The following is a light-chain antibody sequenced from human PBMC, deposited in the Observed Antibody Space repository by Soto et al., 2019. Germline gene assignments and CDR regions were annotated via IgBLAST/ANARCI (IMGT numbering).Light chain of an antibody. CDR3: CSYAGSSTFYVV. CDR1: SSDVGSYNL. Sequence: QSVLTQPASVSGSPGQSITISCTGTSSDVGSYNLVSWYQQHPGKAPKLVIYEGSKRPSGVSNRFSGSKSGNTASLTISGLQAEDEADYYCCSYAGSSTFYVVFGGGTKVTVL. J-gene: IGLJ2*01. CDR2: EGS. V-gene: IGLV2-23*03.